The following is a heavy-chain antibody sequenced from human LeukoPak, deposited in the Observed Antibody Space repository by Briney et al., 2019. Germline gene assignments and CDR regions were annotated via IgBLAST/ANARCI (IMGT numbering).Heavy chain of an antibody. V-gene: IGHV3-11*03. CDR2: ISSSRTYT. J-gene: IGHJ4*02. Sequence: PGGSLGLPCAASGFTFSDYYMSWIRQAPGKGLEWVSYISSSRTYTNYADSVKGRFTISRDNAKNSLYLQMNSLRAEDTAVYYCARLTYDSSGYFDYWGQGTLVTVSS. CDR1: GFTFSDYY. D-gene: IGHD3-22*01. CDR3: ARLTYDSSGYFDY.